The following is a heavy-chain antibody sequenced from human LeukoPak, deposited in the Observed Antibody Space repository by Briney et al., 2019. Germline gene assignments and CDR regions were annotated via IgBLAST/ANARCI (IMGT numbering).Heavy chain of an antibody. CDR3: AREGGYCSSTSCSDLPDAFDI. Sequence: GGSLRLSCAASGFTFSSYWMSWVRQAPGKGLEWVANIKQDGSEKYYVDSVKGRFTISRDNAKNSLYLQMNSPRAEDTAVYYCAREGGYCSSTSCSDLPDAFDIWGQGTMVTVSS. D-gene: IGHD2-2*01. CDR1: GFTFSSYW. V-gene: IGHV3-7*01. CDR2: IKQDGSEK. J-gene: IGHJ3*02.